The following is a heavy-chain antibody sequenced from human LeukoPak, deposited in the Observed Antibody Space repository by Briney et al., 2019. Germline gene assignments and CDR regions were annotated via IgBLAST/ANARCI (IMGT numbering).Heavy chain of an antibody. Sequence: ASVKVSCKASGYTFTSYDINWVRQATGQGLEWMGWMNPNSGNTGYAQKFQGRVTMTRNTSISTAYMELSSLRSEDTAVYYCAKDRGYGDYTRVDDAFDIWGRGTMVTVSS. V-gene: IGHV1-8*01. D-gene: IGHD4-17*01. J-gene: IGHJ3*02. CDR3: AKDRGYGDYTRVDDAFDI. CDR1: GYTFTSYD. CDR2: MNPNSGNT.